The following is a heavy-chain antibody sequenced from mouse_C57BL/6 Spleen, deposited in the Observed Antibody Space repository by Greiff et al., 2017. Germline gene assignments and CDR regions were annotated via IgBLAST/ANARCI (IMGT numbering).Heavy chain of an antibody. Sequence: EVKLQQSGPVLVKPGASVKMSCKASGYTFTDYYMNWVKQSHGKSLEWIGVINPYNGGTSYNQKFKGKATLTVDKSSSTAYMELNSLTSEDSAVYYCARGFITTVVAPYYFDYWGQGTTLTVSS. CDR3: ARGFITTVVAPYYFDY. CDR1: GYTFTDYY. V-gene: IGHV1-19*01. CDR2: INPYNGGT. J-gene: IGHJ2*01. D-gene: IGHD1-1*01.